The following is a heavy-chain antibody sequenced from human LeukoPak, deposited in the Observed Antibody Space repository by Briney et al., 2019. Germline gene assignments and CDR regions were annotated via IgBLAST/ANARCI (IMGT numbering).Heavy chain of an antibody. CDR3: ARTPVLRFLEWLSN. D-gene: IGHD3-3*01. J-gene: IGHJ4*02. V-gene: IGHV3-30*02. Sequence: GGSLRLSCAASGFTFSSYGMHWVRQAPGKGLEWVAFIRYDGSNKYYADSVKGRFTISRDNAKNSLYLQMNSLRAEDTAVYYCARTPVLRFLEWLSNWGQGTLVTVSS. CDR2: IRYDGSNK. CDR1: GFTFSSYG.